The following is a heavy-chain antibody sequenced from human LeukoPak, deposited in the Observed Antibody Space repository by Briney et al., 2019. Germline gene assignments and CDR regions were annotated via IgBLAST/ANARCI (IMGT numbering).Heavy chain of an antibody. CDR2: ISSSSSTI. CDR3: ARPLYFGGEYGDPTNVGY. Sequence: GGSLRLSCAASGVTFSSYSMDWVRQAPGKGLEWVSYISSSSSTIYYADSVKGRFTISRDNAKNSLYLQMNSLRAEDTAVYYCARPLYFGGEYGDPTNVGYWGQGTLVTVSS. J-gene: IGHJ4*02. V-gene: IGHV3-48*01. D-gene: IGHD4-17*01. CDR1: GVTFSSYS.